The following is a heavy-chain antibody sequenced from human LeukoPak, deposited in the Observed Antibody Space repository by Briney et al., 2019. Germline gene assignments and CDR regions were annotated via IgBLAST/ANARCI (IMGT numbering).Heavy chain of an antibody. CDR3: ARDGTAAGLYFDL. Sequence: GGSLRLSCAASGFIFSSYSMNWVRQAPGKGLEWVASIRQDGGEKSYVDSVKGRFTISRDNTKRSLYLQMSSLRAEDTAVYYCARDGTAAGLYFDLWGQGTLVTVSS. CDR1: GFIFSSYS. V-gene: IGHV3-7*01. D-gene: IGHD6-13*01. CDR2: IRQDGGEK. J-gene: IGHJ4*01.